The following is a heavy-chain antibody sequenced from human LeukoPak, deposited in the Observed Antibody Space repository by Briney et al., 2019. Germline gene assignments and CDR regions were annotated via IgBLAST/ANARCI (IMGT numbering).Heavy chain of an antibody. Sequence: ASVKVSCKASGYTFTSYGISWVRQAPGQGLEWMGWISAYNGNTNYAQKLQGRVTMTTDTSTSTAYMEPRSLRSDDTAVYYCARVVTSDYYYYYGMDVWGQGTTVTVSS. CDR2: ISAYNGNT. CDR3: ARVVTSDYYYYYGMDV. J-gene: IGHJ6*02. D-gene: IGHD2-21*02. CDR1: GYTFTSYG. V-gene: IGHV1-18*01.